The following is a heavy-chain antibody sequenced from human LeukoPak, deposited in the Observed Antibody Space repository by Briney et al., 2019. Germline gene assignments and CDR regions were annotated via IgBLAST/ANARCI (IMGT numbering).Heavy chain of an antibody. Sequence: GGSLRLSCAASGFTFSSYAMHWVRQAPGKGLEWVAVISYDGSNKYYADSVKGRFTISRDNSKNTLYLQMNSLRAEDTAVYYCARHPTVSPYYCYMDVWGKGTTVTVSS. V-gene: IGHV3-30-3*01. CDR2: ISYDGSNK. CDR1: GFTFSSYA. J-gene: IGHJ6*03. D-gene: IGHD4-11*01. CDR3: ARHPTVSPYYCYMDV.